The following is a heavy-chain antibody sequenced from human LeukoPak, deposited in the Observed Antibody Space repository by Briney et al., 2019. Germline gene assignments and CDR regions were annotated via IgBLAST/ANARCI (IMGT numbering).Heavy chain of an antibody. CDR3: AREILWFGELFRWFDP. Sequence: ASVKVSCKASGYTFTSYAMHWVRQAPGQRLEWMGWINAGNGNTKYSQKFQGRVTITRDTSASTAYMELSSLRSEDTAVYYCAREILWFGELFRWFDPWGQGTLVTVSS. V-gene: IGHV1-3*01. D-gene: IGHD3-10*01. CDR2: INAGNGNT. CDR1: GYTFTSYA. J-gene: IGHJ5*02.